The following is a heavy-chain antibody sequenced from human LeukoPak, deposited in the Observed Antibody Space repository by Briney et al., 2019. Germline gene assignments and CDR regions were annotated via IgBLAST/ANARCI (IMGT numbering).Heavy chain of an antibody. V-gene: IGHV4-59*02. CDR3: ARDPVRQWPHPDY. J-gene: IGHJ4*02. D-gene: IGHD6-19*01. Sequence: SETLSLTCTVSGASVSSYYWSWFRQPPGKGLEWIGYIDNSGSTNYNPSLRSRVTISVDKSKNQLSLKLSSVTAADTAVYYCARDPVRQWPHPDYWGQGTLVTVSS. CDR1: GASVSSYY. CDR2: IDNSGST.